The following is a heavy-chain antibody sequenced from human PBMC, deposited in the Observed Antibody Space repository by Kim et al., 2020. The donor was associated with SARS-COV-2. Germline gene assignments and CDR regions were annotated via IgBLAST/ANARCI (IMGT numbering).Heavy chain of an antibody. CDR3: AKDRDRVWLAPSYYYGMDV. CDR2: ISYDGSNK. V-gene: IGHV3-30*18. D-gene: IGHD6-19*01. CDR1: GFTFSSYG. Sequence: GGSLRLSCAASGFTFSSYGMHWVRQAPGKGLEWVAVISYDGSNKYYADSVKGRFTISRDNSKNTLYLQMNSLRAEDTAVYYCAKDRDRVWLAPSYYYGMDVWGQGTTVTVSS. J-gene: IGHJ6*02.